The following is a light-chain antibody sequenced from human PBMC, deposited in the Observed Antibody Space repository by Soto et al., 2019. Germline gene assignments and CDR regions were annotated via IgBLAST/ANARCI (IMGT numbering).Light chain of an antibody. J-gene: IGKJ5*01. V-gene: IGKV3-15*01. CDR1: QSVSSN. CDR3: QQYNNWPLT. CDR2: GAS. Sequence: EIVMTQSAATLSVSPGERTTFSCRASQSVSSNLAWYQQKPGQAPRLLIYGASSRATGIPVRFSGSGSGTEFTLTISSLQSEDFAVYYCQQYNNWPLTFGQGTRLDI.